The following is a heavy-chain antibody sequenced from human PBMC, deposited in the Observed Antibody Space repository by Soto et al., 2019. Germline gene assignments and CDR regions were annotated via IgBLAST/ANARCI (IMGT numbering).Heavy chain of an antibody. CDR1: GGTLSSYA. V-gene: IGHV1-69*13. D-gene: IGHD3-22*01. J-gene: IGHJ4*02. CDR3: ARARRPPYYYDSSGYYRFDY. Sequence: ASVKVSCKASGGTLSSYAISWVRQAPGQGLEWMGGIIPIFGTANYAQKFQGRVTITADESTSTAYMELSSLRSEDTAVYYCARARRPPYYYDSSGYYRFDYWGQGTLVTVSS. CDR2: IIPIFGTA.